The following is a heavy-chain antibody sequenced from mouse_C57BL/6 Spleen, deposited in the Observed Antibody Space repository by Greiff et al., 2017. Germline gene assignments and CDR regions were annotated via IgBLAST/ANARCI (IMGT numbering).Heavy chain of an antibody. Sequence: VQLQQPGAELVRPGTSVKLSCKASGYTFTSYWMHWVKQRPGHGLEWIGVIDPSDSYTNYNQNFKGKATLTVDTSSSTAYMQLSSLTSEDSAVYYWSYWYFDVWGTGTTVTVSS. J-gene: IGHJ1*03. CDR3: SYWYFDV. CDR2: IDPSDSYT. V-gene: IGHV1-59*01. CDR1: GYTFTSYW.